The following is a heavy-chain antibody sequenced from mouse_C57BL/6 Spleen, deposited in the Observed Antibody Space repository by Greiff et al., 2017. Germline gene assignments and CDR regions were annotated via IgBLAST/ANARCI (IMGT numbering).Heavy chain of an antibody. CDR2: ISYSGST. CDR1: GYSITSDY. Sequence: EVKLMESGPGLAKPSHTLSLTCSVTGYSITSDYWNWIRKFPGHKLEYMGYISYSGSTSYNPSLNSRISITRDTSKNQYYLKLNSVTTEDTATYDCARIYDGYWDDAMDYWGQGTSVTVAS. V-gene: IGHV3-8*01. J-gene: IGHJ4*01. CDR3: ARIYDGYWDDAMDY. D-gene: IGHD2-3*01.